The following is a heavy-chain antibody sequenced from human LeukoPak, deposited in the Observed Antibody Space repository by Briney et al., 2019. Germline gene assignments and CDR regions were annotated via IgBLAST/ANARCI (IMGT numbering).Heavy chain of an antibody. V-gene: IGHV3-48*03. CDR1: GFTFSSYE. CDR2: ISSSGSTI. J-gene: IGHJ6*04. Sequence: GGSLRLSCTASGFTFSSYEMNWVRQAPGKGLEWVSYISSSGSTIYYADSVKGRFTISRDNAKNSLYLQMNSLRAEDTAVYYCAELGITMIGGVWGKGTTVTISS. D-gene: IGHD3-10*02. CDR3: AELGITMIGGV.